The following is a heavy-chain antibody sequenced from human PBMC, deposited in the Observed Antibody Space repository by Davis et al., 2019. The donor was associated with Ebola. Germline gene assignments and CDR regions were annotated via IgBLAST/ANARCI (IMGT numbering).Heavy chain of an antibody. CDR2: ISSSGSHI. CDR1: GFTFSSYS. J-gene: IGHJ4*02. V-gene: IGHV3-21*01. D-gene: IGHD3-22*01. CDR3: ARLDFYDSYS. Sequence: GGSLRLSCVASGFTFSSYSITWVRQAPGKGLEWVSSISSSGSHISYADSVRGRFTISRDNINNSLYLQMNSLRGEDTAVYFCARLDFYDSYSWGQGTQVTVSS.